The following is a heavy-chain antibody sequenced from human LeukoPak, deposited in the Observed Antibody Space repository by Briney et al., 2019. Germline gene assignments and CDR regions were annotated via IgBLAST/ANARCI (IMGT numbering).Heavy chain of an antibody. CDR1: GYTFTSYD. D-gene: IGHD6-19*01. Sequence: ASVKVSCKASGYTFTSYDINWVRQATGQGLEWMGWMNPNSGNTGYAQKFQGRVTITRNTSISTAYMELSSLRSEDTAVYYCARPAVAGAYYFDYWGQGTLVTVSS. CDR2: MNPNSGNT. CDR3: ARPAVAGAYYFDY. V-gene: IGHV1-8*03. J-gene: IGHJ4*02.